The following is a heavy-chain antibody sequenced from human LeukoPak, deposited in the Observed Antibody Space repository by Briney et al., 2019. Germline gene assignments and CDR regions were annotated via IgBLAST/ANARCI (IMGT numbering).Heavy chain of an antibody. D-gene: IGHD3-10*01. CDR3: ARGPSYGSGSYNIYGIDY. Sequence: GASVKVSCKASGYTFTSYDINWVRQATGQGLEWMGWMNPNSANTGHAQKFQGRVTMTRDTSISTAYMELSSLTSEDTAVYYCARGPSYGSGSYNIYGIDYWGQGTLVTVSS. CDR1: GYTFTSYD. CDR2: MNPNSANT. J-gene: IGHJ4*02. V-gene: IGHV1-8*01.